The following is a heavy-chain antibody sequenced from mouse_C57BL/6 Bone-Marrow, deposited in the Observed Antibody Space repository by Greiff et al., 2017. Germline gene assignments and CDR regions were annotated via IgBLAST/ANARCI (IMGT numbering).Heavy chain of an antibody. CDR3: ADYYGSRWYFDV. V-gene: IGHV14-3*01. CDR1: GFNIKNTH. CDR2: IDPANGNT. Sequence: EVKLQESVAELVRPGASVKLSRTASGFNIKNTHMHWVKQRPEQGLEWIGRIDPANGNTKYAPKIQGKATITADTSSNTAYLQLSSLTSEDTAIYYCADYYGSRWYFDVWGTGTTVTVSS. D-gene: IGHD1-1*01. J-gene: IGHJ1*03.